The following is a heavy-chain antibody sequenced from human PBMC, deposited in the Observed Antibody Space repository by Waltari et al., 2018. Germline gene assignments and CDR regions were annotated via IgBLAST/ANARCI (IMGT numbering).Heavy chain of an antibody. CDR3: ATVTAVELFDP. CDR1: GYTFTDYY. D-gene: IGHD1-7*01. J-gene: IGHJ5*02. CDR2: VEPENGEK. V-gene: IGHV1-69-2*01. Sequence: EVQLVQSGAEVKKPGATVKISCKASGYTFTDYYMHWVQQAPGKGLEWMGRVEPENGEKIYAEKFKGRVTITAETSTDTAYMRLRSLGAEDTAGYYCATVTAVELFDPWGQGTLVTVSS.